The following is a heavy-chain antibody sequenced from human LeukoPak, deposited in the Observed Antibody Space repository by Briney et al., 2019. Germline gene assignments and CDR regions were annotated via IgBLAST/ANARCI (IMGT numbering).Heavy chain of an antibody. CDR2: INTDGSST. D-gene: IGHD3-3*01. CDR3: AKDFGGITIFGVVTDYYYYYYMDV. Sequence: GGSLRLSCAASGFTFSSYWMHWVRQAPGKGLVWVSRINTDGSSTSYADSVKGRFTISRDNSKNTLYLQMNSLRAEDTAVYYCAKDFGGITIFGVVTDYYYYYYMDVWGKGTTVTVSS. J-gene: IGHJ6*03. V-gene: IGHV3-74*01. CDR1: GFTFSSYW.